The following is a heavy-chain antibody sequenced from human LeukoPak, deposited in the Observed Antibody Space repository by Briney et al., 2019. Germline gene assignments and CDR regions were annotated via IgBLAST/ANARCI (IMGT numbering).Heavy chain of an antibody. CDR3: ARETGDKEDAFDI. Sequence: GGSLRLSCAASGSTFTSYWMSWVRQPPGKGLEWVANIKQDGSEKYYVDSVKGRFTISRDNAKSSLYLQMNRLRAEDTAVYYCARETGDKEDAFDIWGQGTMVTVSS. J-gene: IGHJ3*02. D-gene: IGHD7-27*01. CDR2: IKQDGSEK. V-gene: IGHV3-7*01. CDR1: GSTFTSYW.